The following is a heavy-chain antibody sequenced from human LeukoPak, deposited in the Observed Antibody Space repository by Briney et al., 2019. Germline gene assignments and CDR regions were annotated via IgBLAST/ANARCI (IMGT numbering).Heavy chain of an antibody. Sequence: VASVKVSCKASGYTFTGYYMHWVRQAPGQGLEWMGWINPNSGGTNYAQKFQGWVTMTRDTSISTAYMELSRLRSDDTAVYYCARDGAAAEYYFDYWGQGTLVTVSS. CDR1: GYTFTGYY. D-gene: IGHD6-13*01. CDR2: INPNSGGT. CDR3: ARDGAAAEYYFDY. V-gene: IGHV1-2*04. J-gene: IGHJ4*02.